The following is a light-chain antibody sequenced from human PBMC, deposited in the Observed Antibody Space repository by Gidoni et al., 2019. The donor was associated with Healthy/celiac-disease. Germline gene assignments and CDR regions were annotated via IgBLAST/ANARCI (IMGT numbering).Light chain of an antibody. CDR3: QQLNSYPPNT. Sequence: DIQLTQSPSFLSASVGDRVTITCRASQGISSYLAWYQQKPGKAPKLLIYAASTLQSGVLSRFSGSGSGTEFTLTISSLQPEDFATYYCQQLNSYPPNTFGQGTKLEIK. CDR2: AAS. CDR1: QGISSY. V-gene: IGKV1-9*01. J-gene: IGKJ2*01.